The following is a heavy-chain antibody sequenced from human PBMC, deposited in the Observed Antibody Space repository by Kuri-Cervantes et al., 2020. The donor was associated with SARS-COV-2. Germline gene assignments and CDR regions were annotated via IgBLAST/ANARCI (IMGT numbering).Heavy chain of an antibody. V-gene: IGHV2-5*02. J-gene: IGHJ4*02. D-gene: IGHD6-19*01. CDR1: GFSLSTSGVG. Sequence: SGPTLVKPTQTLTLTCTFSGFSLSTSGVGVGWIRQPPGKALEWLALIYWDDDKRYSPSLKSRLTITKDTSKNQVVLTMTNMDPVDTATYHCAHSEPKHNSGWYYDYWAQGTLVTVSS. CDR2: IYWDDDK. CDR3: AHSEPKHNSGWYYDY.